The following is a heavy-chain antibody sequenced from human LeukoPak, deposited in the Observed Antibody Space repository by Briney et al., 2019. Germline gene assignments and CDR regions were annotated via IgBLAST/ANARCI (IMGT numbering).Heavy chain of an antibody. Sequence: RGSLRLSCAASGFTFNIYGMSWVRQAPGKGLEWVSAISGSGGSTYYADSVKGRFTISRDNSKNTLYLQMNSLGADDTAVYYCAKGNWRYFDYWGQGTLVTVSS. J-gene: IGHJ4*02. CDR1: GFTFNIYG. CDR2: ISGSGGST. V-gene: IGHV3-23*01. CDR3: AKGNWRYFDY. D-gene: IGHD1-1*01.